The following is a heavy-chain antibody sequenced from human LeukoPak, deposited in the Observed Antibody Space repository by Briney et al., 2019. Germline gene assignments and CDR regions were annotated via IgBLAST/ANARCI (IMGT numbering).Heavy chain of an antibody. V-gene: IGHV3-64*01. J-gene: IGHJ4*02. CDR3: AREGLRAGVFDY. D-gene: IGHD5/OR15-5a*01. CDR1: GFTFSSYA. CDR2: ISSNGGST. Sequence: GSLRLSCAASGFTFSSYAMHWVRQAPGKGLEYVSAISSNGGSTYYANSVKGRFTISRDNSKNTLYLQMGSLRAEDMAVYYCAREGLRAGVFDYWGQGTLVTVSS.